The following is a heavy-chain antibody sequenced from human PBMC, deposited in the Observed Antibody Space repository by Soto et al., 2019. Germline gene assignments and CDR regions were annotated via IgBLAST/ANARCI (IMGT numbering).Heavy chain of an antibody. D-gene: IGHD6-13*01. CDR2: IDTSGNT. Sequence: PSETLSLTCTVSVDSITTYYWSWIRQPAGKGLEWIGRIDTSGNTNYNPSLKSRVTMSVDTSKKQFSLKLTSVTAADTAVCYCARYSNNWFQTEGMDVWGQGTTVTVSS. CDR1: VDSITTYY. V-gene: IGHV4-4*07. CDR3: ARYSNNWFQTEGMDV. J-gene: IGHJ6*02.